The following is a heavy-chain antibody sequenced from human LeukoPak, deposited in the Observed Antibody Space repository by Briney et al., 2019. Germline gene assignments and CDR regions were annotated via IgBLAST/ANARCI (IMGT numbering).Heavy chain of an antibody. V-gene: IGHV1-46*01. CDR2: INPSGGST. Sequence: ASVKVSCKASGGTFSSYAISWVRQAPGQGLEWMGIINPSGGSTSYAQKFQGRVTMTRDTSTSTVYMELSSLRSEDTAVYYCARGFVVVPAALIIWGQGTLVTVSS. CDR3: ARGFVVVPAALII. D-gene: IGHD2-2*01. J-gene: IGHJ4*02. CDR1: GGTFSSYA.